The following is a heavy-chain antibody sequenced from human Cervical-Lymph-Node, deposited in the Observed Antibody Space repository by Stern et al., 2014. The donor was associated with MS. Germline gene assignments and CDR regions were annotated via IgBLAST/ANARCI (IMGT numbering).Heavy chain of an antibody. Sequence: EVQLVESGGGLVQPGGSLRLSCGASGFTFSGYSMNWVRQAPGKGLEWISYISPTSSAIYYADSVKGRFTISRDSAKNSLYLQMNSLRADDTAVYFCAREETISGSTTHYYGMDVWGQGTTVTVSS. V-gene: IGHV3-48*01. CDR1: GFTFSGYS. D-gene: IGHD1-7*01. CDR2: ISPTSSAI. J-gene: IGHJ6*02. CDR3: AREETISGSTTHYYGMDV.